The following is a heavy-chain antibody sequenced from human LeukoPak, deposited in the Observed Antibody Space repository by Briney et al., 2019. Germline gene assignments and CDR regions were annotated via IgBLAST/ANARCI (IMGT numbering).Heavy chain of an antibody. Sequence: ASVKVSCKASGYTFTGYYMHWVRQAPGQGLEWMGWINPNSGGTNYAQKFQGRVTMTRDTSISTAHMELSRLRSDDTAVYYCARVGSSGYYFHDAFDIWGQGTMVTVSS. J-gene: IGHJ3*02. V-gene: IGHV1-2*02. CDR1: GYTFTGYY. CDR2: INPNSGGT. CDR3: ARVGSSGYYFHDAFDI. D-gene: IGHD3-22*01.